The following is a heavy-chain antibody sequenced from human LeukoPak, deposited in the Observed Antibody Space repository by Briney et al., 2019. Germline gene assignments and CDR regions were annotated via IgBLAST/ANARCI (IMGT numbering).Heavy chain of an antibody. CDR2: INHSGST. CDR3: ARALGRPRDY. D-gene: IGHD7-27*01. J-gene: IGHJ4*02. Sequence: PSETLSLTCAVSGYSISSGYYWSWIRQPPGKGLEWIGEINHSGSTNYNPSLKSRVTISVDTSKNQFSLKLSSVTAADTAVYYCARALGRPRDYWGQGTLVTVSS. V-gene: IGHV4-34*01. CDR1: GYSISSGYY.